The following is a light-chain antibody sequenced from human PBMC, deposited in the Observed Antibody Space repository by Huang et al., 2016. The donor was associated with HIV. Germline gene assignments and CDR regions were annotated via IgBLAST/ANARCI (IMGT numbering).Light chain of an antibody. V-gene: IGKV3-15*01. J-gene: IGKJ5*01. CDR3: QQYSDWPPIT. CDR1: ESVSSC. Sequence: EIVMTQSPDTLSVFPGERVSLSGRASESVSSCLAWYQQKSGQAPRLLIYDASTRATGIPDGYSGSGSGTAFTLTLNSMLSEDFEVYYCQQYSDWPPITFGQGTRLDMK. CDR2: DAS.